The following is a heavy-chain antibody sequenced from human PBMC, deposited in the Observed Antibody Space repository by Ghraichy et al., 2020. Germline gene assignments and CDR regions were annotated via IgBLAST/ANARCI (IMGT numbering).Heavy chain of an antibody. Sequence: GESLNISCAASGFTFSSYAMSWVRQAPGKGLEWVSSISGSGGATYYADSVKGRFTISRDNSKNSLYLQMNSLRAEDSAVYYCAKDPLAVSGTLLGLDYWGQGSLVTVSS. V-gene: IGHV3-23*01. CDR3: AKDPLAVSGTLLGLDY. D-gene: IGHD6-19*01. CDR1: GFTFSSYA. J-gene: IGHJ4*02. CDR2: ISGSGGAT.